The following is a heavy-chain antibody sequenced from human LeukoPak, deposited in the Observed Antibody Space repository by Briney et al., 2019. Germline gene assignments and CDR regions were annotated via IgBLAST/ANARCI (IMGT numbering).Heavy chain of an antibody. Sequence: GGSLRLSCAASGFSFSYYWMSWVRQAPGKGLEWVANINPDGSEKYYVDSVKGRFTISRDNAKNSLYLEMNNLGAEDTAVYYCATKAYCGGDCHSRYFQHWGQGTLATVSS. V-gene: IGHV3-7*03. CDR3: ATKAYCGGDCHSRYFQH. CDR2: INPDGSEK. D-gene: IGHD2-21*02. CDR1: GFSFSYYW. J-gene: IGHJ1*01.